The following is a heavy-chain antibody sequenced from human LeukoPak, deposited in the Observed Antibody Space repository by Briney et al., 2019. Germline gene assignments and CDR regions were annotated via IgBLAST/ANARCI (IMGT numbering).Heavy chain of an antibody. V-gene: IGHV3-74*01. CDR3: ARVAKERVGGVYYFDY. J-gene: IGHJ4*02. CDR2: INSDGSST. D-gene: IGHD1-1*01. Sequence: GGSLRLSCAASGFTFSSYWMHWVRQAPGKGLVWVSRINSDGSSTSYADSVKGRFTISRDNAKNTLYLQMNSLGAEDTAVYYCARVAKERVGGVYYFDYWGQGTLVTVSS. CDR1: GFTFSSYW.